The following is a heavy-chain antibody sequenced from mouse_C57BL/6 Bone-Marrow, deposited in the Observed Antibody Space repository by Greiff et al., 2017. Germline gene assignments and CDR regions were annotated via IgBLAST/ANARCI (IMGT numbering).Heavy chain of an antibody. D-gene: IGHD2-4*01. V-gene: IGHV1-75*01. CDR2: IFPGSGST. CDR3: EREGLRQEDWYFDV. Sequence: VQLQQSGPALVKPGASVKISCKASGYTFTDYYINWVKQRPGQGLEWIGWIFPGSGSTYYNEKFKGKATLTVDKSSSTAYMLLSSLTSEDSAVYFGEREGLRQEDWYFDVWGTGTTVTVSS. J-gene: IGHJ1*03. CDR1: GYTFTDYY.